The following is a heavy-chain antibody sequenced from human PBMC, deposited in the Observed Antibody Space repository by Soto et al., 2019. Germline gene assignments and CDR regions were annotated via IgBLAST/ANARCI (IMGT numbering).Heavy chain of an antibody. V-gene: IGHV1-3*01. D-gene: IGHD3-16*01. CDR1: GYTFTTQP. CDR2: INPGNGNT. CDR3: XXRPGXEGGPFDF. Sequence: QVQLVQSGAEVKEPGASVKVSCKASGYTFTTQPIHWVRQAPGXXLEWMGWINPGNGNTEYSQKFHGRVIITRXTXXXTXSMEVXSLSSXAXXXXXXXXRPGXEGGPFDFWGQGTLVTVSS. J-gene: IGHJ4*02.